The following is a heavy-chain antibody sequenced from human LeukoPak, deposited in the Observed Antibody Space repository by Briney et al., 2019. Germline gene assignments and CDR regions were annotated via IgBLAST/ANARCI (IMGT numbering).Heavy chain of an antibody. D-gene: IGHD2-2*01. J-gene: IGHJ4*02. CDR2: INPNSGGR. V-gene: IGHV1-2*02. Sequence: ASVKVSSKPSGYTFTAYYMHWVRPAPGQGLGCMAWINPNSGGRNYEEKFQGRVTMTRDTSISTAYMELSRLRSDDTAVYYCARDRGPPYQPLLVYFDYWGQGTLVTVSS. CDR1: GYTFTAYY. CDR3: ARDRGPPYQPLLVYFDY.